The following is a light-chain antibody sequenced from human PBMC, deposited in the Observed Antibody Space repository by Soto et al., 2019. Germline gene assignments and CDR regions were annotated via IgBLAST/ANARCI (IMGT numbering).Light chain of an antibody. CDR3: QQNSNWPEA. Sequence: EIVMTQSPATLSVSPGERATLSCRTGQSVSNNLAWYQQKPGQAPRLLIYGASTRATGIPARFSGSGSGTEFTLTISSLQSEDFAVYYCQQNSNWPEAFGQGTKVDIK. J-gene: IGKJ1*01. CDR2: GAS. CDR1: QSVSNN. V-gene: IGKV3-15*01.